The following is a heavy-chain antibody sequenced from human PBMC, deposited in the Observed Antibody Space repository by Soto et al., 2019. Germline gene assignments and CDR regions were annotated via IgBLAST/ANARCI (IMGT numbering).Heavy chain of an antibody. D-gene: IGHD6-19*01. CDR1: GFTFSTYA. Sequence: EVQLLESGGGLVQPGGSLRLSCAASGFTFSTYAMSWVRQAPGKGLEWAATIRGSGGNTHYADSVKGRFTTSRDNSENTVYLQMNSLRAEDAAVYYCARVKAQILSSGWYGGDEIGGHGTMVTVSS. V-gene: IGHV3-23*01. J-gene: IGHJ3*02. CDR3: ARVKAQILSSGWYGGDEI. CDR2: IRGSGGNT.